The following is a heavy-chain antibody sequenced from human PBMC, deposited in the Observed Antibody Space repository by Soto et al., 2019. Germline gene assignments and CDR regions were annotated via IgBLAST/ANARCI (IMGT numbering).Heavy chain of an antibody. V-gene: IGHV3-74*01. CDR1: GFTFSSYW. J-gene: IGHJ4*02. D-gene: IGHD2-15*01. CDR3: VRTSLVVAAATREDY. CDR2: INSDGSST. Sequence: EVQLVESGGGLVQPGGSLRLSCAASGFTFSSYWMHWVRQAPGKGLVWVSRINSDGSSTSYADSVKGRFTISRDNAKTTLYLQMNSLTAEETAVYYCVRTSLVVAAATREDYWGQGTLVTVYS.